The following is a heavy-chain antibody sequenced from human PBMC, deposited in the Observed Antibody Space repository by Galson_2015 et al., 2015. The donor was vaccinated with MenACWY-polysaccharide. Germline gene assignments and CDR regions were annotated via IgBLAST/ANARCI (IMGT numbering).Heavy chain of an antibody. CDR3: ARDLGDFWSGYYTDNWFDP. D-gene: IGHD3-3*01. Sequence: SLRLSCAASGFTFSSYGMHWVRQAPGKGLEWVAVISYDGSNKYYADSVKGRFSISRDNSKNTLYLQMNSLRAEDTAVYYCARDLGDFWSGYYTDNWFDPWGQGTLVTVSS. J-gene: IGHJ5*02. CDR1: GFTFSSYG. V-gene: IGHV3-30*03. CDR2: ISYDGSNK.